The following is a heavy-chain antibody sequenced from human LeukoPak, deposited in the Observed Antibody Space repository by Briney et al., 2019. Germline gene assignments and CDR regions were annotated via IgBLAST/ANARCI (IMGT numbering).Heavy chain of an antibody. Sequence: PGGSLRLSCSASGFTFSSYAMHWVRQAPGEGLEYVSAISSNGGSTYYADSVKGRFTISRDNSKNTLYLQMSSLRAEDTAVYYCVKGAMVIEYYFDYWGQGTLVTVSS. CDR3: VKGAMVIEYYFDY. D-gene: IGHD5-18*01. CDR1: GFTFSSYA. V-gene: IGHV3-64D*06. CDR2: ISSNGGST. J-gene: IGHJ4*02.